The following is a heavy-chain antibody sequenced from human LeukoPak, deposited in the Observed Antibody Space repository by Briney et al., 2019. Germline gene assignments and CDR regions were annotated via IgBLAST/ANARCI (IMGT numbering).Heavy chain of an antibody. CDR3: ARVGEKIDY. J-gene: IGHJ4*02. Sequence: SETLSLTCTVSGGSISSSSYYWGWIRQPPGKGLEWIGYIYYSGSTNYNPSLKSRVTISVDTSKNQFSLKLSSVTAADTAVYYCARVGEKIDYWGQGTLVTVSS. CDR1: GGSISSSSYY. CDR2: IYYSGST. D-gene: IGHD3-10*01. V-gene: IGHV4-61*05.